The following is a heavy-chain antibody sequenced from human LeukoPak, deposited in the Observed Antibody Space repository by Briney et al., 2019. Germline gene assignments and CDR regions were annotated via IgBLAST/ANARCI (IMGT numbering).Heavy chain of an antibody. Sequence: PGGSLRLSCAASGFTFNTYAMSWVRQAPGKGLEWVSSIGGGGGTYYADSLKGRFTISRDNSKNTLYLQMNSLRAEDTAVYYCAKGNSGYNSSYYYHFFDYWGQGTLVTVSS. D-gene: IGHD2-15*01. V-gene: IGHV3-23*01. CDR1: GFTFNTYA. J-gene: IGHJ4*02. CDR3: AKGNSGYNSSYYYHFFDY. CDR2: IGGGGGT.